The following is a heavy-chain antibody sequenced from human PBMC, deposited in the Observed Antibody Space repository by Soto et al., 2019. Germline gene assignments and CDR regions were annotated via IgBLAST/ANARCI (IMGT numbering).Heavy chain of an antibody. J-gene: IGHJ4*02. CDR3: AKDTGRGGGSVFDY. CDR1: GFTFSSYA. D-gene: IGHD2-15*01. CDR2: ISGSGGST. V-gene: IGHV3-23*01. Sequence: GGSLRLSCAASGFTFSSYAMSWVRQAPGKGLEWVSAISGSGGSTYYTESVKGRFTISRDNFKNTLYLQMNSLRAEDTAVYYCAKDTGRGGGSVFDYWGQGTLVTVSS.